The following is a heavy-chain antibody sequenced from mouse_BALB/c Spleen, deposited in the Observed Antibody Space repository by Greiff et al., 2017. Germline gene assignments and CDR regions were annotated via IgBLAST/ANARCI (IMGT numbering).Heavy chain of an antibody. J-gene: IGHJ4*01. Sequence: EVKLVESGGGLVQPGGSRKLSCAASGFTFSSFGMHWVRQAPEKGLEWVAYISSGSSTIYYADTVKGRFTISRDNPKNTLFLQMTSLRSEDTAMYYCARSEYGNPYYYAMDYWGQGTSVTVSS. CDR2: ISSGSSTI. D-gene: IGHD2-10*02. V-gene: IGHV5-17*02. CDR1: GFTFSSFG. CDR3: ARSEYGNPYYYAMDY.